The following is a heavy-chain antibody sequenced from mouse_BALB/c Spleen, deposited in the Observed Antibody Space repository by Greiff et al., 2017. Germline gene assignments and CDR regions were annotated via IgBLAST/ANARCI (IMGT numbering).Heavy chain of an antibody. D-gene: IGHD2-14*01. V-gene: IGHV1S81*02. CDR3: GNYRYDEDFDY. CDR2: INPSNGRT. Sequence: QVQLQQPGAELVKPGASVKLSCKASGYTFTSYWMHWVKQRPGQGLEWIGEINPSNGRTNYNEKFKSKATLTVDKSSSTAYMQLSSLTSEDSAVYYCGNYRYDEDFDYWGQGTTLTVSS. J-gene: IGHJ2*01. CDR1: GYTFTSYW.